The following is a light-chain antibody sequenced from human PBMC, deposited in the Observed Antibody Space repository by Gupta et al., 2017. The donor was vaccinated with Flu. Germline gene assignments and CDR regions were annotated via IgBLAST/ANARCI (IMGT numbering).Light chain of an antibody. V-gene: IGKV3-15*01. J-gene: IGKJ4*01. CDR2: DAS. CDR3: HQDDDLPS. CDR1: QSVSTN. Sequence: SPATLSVSPGERATRACRASQSVSTNLDWYQQKPGQAPRLLIHDASNRATEGPDRFYGSGSGTEFSLTISSVQSEDCALYGGHQDDDLPSFGGGTTVVIK.